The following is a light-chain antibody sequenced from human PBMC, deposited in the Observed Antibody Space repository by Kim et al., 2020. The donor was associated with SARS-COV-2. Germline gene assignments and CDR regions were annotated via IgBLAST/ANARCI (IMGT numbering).Light chain of an antibody. CDR2: RNN. CDR1: SSNIGSNY. J-gene: IGLJ3*02. Sequence: GHRVTISCSGSSSNIGSNYVYWYQQLPGTAPKLLIYRNNQRPSGVPDRFSGSKSGPSASLAISGLRSEDEADYYCAAWDNSLSTWVFGGGTKLTVL. CDR3: AAWDNSLSTWV. V-gene: IGLV1-47*01.